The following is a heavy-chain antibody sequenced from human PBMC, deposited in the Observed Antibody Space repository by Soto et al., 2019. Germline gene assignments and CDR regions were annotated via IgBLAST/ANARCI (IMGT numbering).Heavy chain of an antibody. CDR1: GLIFSDYH. D-gene: IGHD6-19*01. CDR2: IRRKANSYTT. Sequence: EVQLVESGGGLVQPGGSLRLSCAASGLIFSDYHMDWVRQAPGQGLEWVGRIRRKANSYTTEYAASVKGRFTISRDDSKNPLYLQMDGLKSEDTAVYYCAMLGGWSGGSSGMDVWGQGTTVTVSS. V-gene: IGHV3-72*01. CDR3: AMLGGWSGGSSGMDV. J-gene: IGHJ6*02.